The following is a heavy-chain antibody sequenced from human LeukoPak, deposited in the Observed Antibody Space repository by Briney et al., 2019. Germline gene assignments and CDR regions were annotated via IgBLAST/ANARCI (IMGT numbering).Heavy chain of an antibody. J-gene: IGHJ4*02. CDR1: GFTFSSYG. Sequence: GGSLRLSCAASGFTFSSYGMHWVRQAPGKGLEWVAFIRFDGSYKYYADSVKGRFTISRDNSKNTLYLQMNSLRAEDTAVYYCAKRSAESSGYFDYWGQGTLVTVSS. CDR3: AKRSAESSGYFDY. V-gene: IGHV3-30*02. D-gene: IGHD6-19*01. CDR2: IRFDGSYK.